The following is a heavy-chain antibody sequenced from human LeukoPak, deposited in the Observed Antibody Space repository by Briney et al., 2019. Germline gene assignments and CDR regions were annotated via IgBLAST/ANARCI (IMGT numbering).Heavy chain of an antibody. J-gene: IGHJ4*02. D-gene: IGHD3-3*01. CDR2: ISYDGGKT. CDR3: ARGFNDFWSGSQLEY. Sequence: GGSLRLACAASGFIFGGYAMHWVRQAPGKGLQWLAVISYDGGKTYYADSVEGRFTISRDNSKSTVYLEINSLRSEDTAIYYCARGFNDFWSGSQLEYWGQGTLVTVSS. CDR1: GFIFGGYA. V-gene: IGHV3-30-3*01.